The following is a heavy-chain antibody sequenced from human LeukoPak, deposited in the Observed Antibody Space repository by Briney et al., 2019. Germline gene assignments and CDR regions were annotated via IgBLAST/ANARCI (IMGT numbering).Heavy chain of an antibody. J-gene: IGHJ4*02. CDR1: GFSLTTSGVC. D-gene: IGHD6-19*01. V-gene: IGHV2-70*11. Sequence: SGPTLVNPTQTLTLTCTFSGFSLTTSGVCVTWIRQPPGKALEWLARIDWDDDKYYSASLKTRLTISKDTSKNQVVLTMTNLDPVDTATFYCARALAVAGGSPVDYWGQGTLVTVSS. CDR3: ARALAVAGGSPVDY. CDR2: IDWDDDK.